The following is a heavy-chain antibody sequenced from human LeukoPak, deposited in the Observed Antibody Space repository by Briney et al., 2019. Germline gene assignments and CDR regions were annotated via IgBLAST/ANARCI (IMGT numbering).Heavy chain of an antibody. CDR3: ARSAGTSWFDY. Sequence: GASLKVSCKTAGYTFTGYYMHWVRQAPGQGLEWMGWINPNSGGTNYAQKFQGRVTMTRDTSISSAYMELSRLASDDTAVYYCARSAGTSWFDYWGQGTLVTVSS. D-gene: IGHD6-13*01. CDR1: GYTFTGYY. CDR2: INPNSGGT. V-gene: IGHV1-2*02. J-gene: IGHJ4*02.